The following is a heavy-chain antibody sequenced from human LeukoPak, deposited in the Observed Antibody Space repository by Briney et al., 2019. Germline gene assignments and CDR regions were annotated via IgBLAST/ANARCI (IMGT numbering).Heavy chain of an antibody. J-gene: IGHJ5*02. CDR3: ARSKSPQQLVRFDP. D-gene: IGHD6-13*01. CDR1: GGSISSYY. CDR2: IYYSGST. V-gene: IGHV4-59*01. Sequence: SETLSLTCTVSGGSISSYYWSWIRQPPGKGLEWIGYIYYSGSTNYNPSLKSRVTISVDTSKNQFSLKLSSVTAADTAVYYCARSKSPQQLVRFDPWGQGTLVTVSS.